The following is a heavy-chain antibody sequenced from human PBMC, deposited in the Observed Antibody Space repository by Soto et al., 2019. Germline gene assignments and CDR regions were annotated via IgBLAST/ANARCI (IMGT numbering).Heavy chain of an antibody. V-gene: IGHV3-33*01. J-gene: IGHJ4*02. CDR2: VWFDGNNK. CDR3: ARESSVTALDY. D-gene: IGHD2-2*01. CDR1: GFTFRNYG. Sequence: QVQVVESGGGVVQPGRSLRLSCAESGFTFRNYGMHWVRQPPGKGLEWVAVVWFDGNNKYYVDSVKGRFTISRDNSKNTVYLQMNRLRAEDTAVYYCARESSVTALDYWGQGTLVTVSS.